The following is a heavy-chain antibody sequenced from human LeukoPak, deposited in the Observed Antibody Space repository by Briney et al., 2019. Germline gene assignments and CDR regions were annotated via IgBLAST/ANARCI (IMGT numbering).Heavy chain of an antibody. CDR2: IIPIFGTA. J-gene: IGHJ5*02. D-gene: IGHD3-3*01. CDR3: ASITIFAVVTYNWFDP. Sequence: GSSVKVSCKASGGTFSSYAISWVRQAPGQGLEWMGGIIPIFGTANYAQKFQGRVTITTDESTSTAYMELSSLRSEDTAVYYCASITIFAVVTYNWFDPWGQGTLVTVSS. CDR1: GGTFSSYA. V-gene: IGHV1-69*05.